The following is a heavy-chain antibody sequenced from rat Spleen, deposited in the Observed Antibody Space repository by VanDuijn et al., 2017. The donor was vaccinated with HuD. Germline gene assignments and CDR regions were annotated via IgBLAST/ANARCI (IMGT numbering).Heavy chain of an antibody. D-gene: IGHD1-8*01. V-gene: IGHV3-1*01. CDR1: DYSITSNY. CDR3: ARQQFINYSSYGWFAY. Sequence: EVQLQESGPGLVKPSQSLSLTCSVTDYSITSNYWGWIRKFPGNKMEWMGFITYSGTTTYNPSLKSRISITLDTSKNQFFLQLNSVTTEDTATYYCARQQFINYSSYGWFAYWGQGTLVTVSS. J-gene: IGHJ3*01. CDR2: ITYSGTT.